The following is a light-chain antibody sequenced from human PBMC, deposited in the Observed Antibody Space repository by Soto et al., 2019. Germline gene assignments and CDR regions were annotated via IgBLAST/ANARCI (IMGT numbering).Light chain of an antibody. J-gene: IGKJ5*01. V-gene: IGKV3-20*01. CDR3: QQYVTSAIT. CDR2: GAS. CDR1: QSVRRR. Sequence: EIVLTQSPGTLSLSPGERATLSCRASQSVRRRLAWSPQKPGQAPRLLLSGASRRATGIPDRVSGRGAGTDFTRTRSRLEPEDFALDDGQQYVTSAITVGQGTRLEI.